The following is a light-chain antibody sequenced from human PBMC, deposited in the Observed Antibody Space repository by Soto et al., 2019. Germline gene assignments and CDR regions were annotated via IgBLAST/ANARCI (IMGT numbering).Light chain of an antibody. J-gene: IGKJ4*01. CDR1: QGISKW. CDR2: AAS. V-gene: IGKV1-12*01. Sequence: DIQMTQSPSSVSASVGDRVTITCRASQGISKWLAWYQQKPGEAPKLLIYAASNLRSGVPSRFSGSGSGTDFALTIISLQPEDFATYYCQQANSLFQLNFGGGTKVEIK. CDR3: QQANSLFQLN.